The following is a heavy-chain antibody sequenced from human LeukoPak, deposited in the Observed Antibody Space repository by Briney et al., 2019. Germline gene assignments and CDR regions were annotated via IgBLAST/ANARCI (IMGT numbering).Heavy chain of an antibody. CDR3: ARVDDSGWYIWRDY. CDR1: GYTFTGYY. Sequence: ASVKVSCKASGYTFTGYYMHWVRQAPGQGLEWMGWINPNSGGTNYAQKFQGRVAMTRDTSISTAYMELSRLRSDDTAVYYCARVDDSGWYIWRDYWGQGTQVTVSS. V-gene: IGHV1-2*02. J-gene: IGHJ4*02. D-gene: IGHD6-19*01. CDR2: INPNSGGT.